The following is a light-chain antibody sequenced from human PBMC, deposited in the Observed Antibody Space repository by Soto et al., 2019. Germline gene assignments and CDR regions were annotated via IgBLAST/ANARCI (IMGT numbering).Light chain of an antibody. CDR3: QQYNKCPLT. CDR2: GAS. J-gene: IGKJ4*01. Sequence: EIVLTQSPATLSVSQGERSTLSCRASESVSNNLAWYQQKPGQAPRLLIFGASARATGIPARFSGSGSGTEYTLTISSLQSEEFAVYYCQQYNKCPLTFGGGIKVEIK. V-gene: IGKV3-15*01. CDR1: ESVSNN.